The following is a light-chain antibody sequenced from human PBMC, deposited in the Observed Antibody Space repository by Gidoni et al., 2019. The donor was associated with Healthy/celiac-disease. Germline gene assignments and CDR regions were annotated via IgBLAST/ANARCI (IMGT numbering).Light chain of an antibody. V-gene: IGKV3-11*01. CDR1: QSVSSY. CDR2: DAS. J-gene: IGKJ2*02. Sequence: EIVLTQSPATLSLSLGERATLSCRASQSVSSYLAWYQQKPGQAPRLLIYDASNSATGIPARFSGSGSGTDFTLTISSLGPEDFAVYYCQQRSNWGGTFXQXTKLEIK. CDR3: QQRSNWGGT.